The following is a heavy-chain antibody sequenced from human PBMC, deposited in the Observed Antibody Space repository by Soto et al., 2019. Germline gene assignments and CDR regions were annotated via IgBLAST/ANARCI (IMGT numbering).Heavy chain of an antibody. Sequence: PSDTLSLTCTVSGCAISSYYWSWIRQPPGKGLEWIGYIYYSGSTNYNPSLKSRVTISVDTSKNQFSLKLSSVTAADTAVYYCARDMDSGSYFCQFDYWGQGTLFTVSS. J-gene: IGHJ4*02. CDR3: ARDMDSGSYFCQFDY. CDR2: IYYSGST. D-gene: IGHD1-26*01. CDR1: GCAISSYY. V-gene: IGHV4-59*01.